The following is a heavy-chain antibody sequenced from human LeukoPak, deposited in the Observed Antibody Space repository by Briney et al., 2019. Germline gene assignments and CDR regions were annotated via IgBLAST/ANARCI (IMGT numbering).Heavy chain of an antibody. CDR1: GFTFSNFG. CDR2: ISYDGGNI. Sequence: PGTSLRLSCAASGFTFSNFGMHWVRQAPGKGLEWVAVISYDGGNIYYVDSVKGRFTISRDNSKNTLYLQMNSLRGEDTAVYYCAKGFYTVDYWGQGTLATVSS. D-gene: IGHD3-3*01. J-gene: IGHJ4*02. CDR3: AKGFYTVDY. V-gene: IGHV3-30*18.